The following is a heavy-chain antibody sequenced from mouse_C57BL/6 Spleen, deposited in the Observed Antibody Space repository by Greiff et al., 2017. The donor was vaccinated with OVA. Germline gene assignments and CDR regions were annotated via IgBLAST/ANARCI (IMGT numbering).Heavy chain of an antibody. J-gene: IGHJ2*01. CDR2: INPSNGGT. CDR3: ARWLLTDPHFDY. V-gene: IGHV1-53*01. D-gene: IGHD2-3*01. CDR1: GYTFTSYW. Sequence: QVQLQQPGTELVKPGALVKLSCKASGYTFTSYWMHWVKQRPGQGLEWIGNINPSNGGTNYNEKFKSKATLTVDRSSSTAYMQLSSLTSEDSAVYYCARWLLTDPHFDYWGQGTTLTVSS.